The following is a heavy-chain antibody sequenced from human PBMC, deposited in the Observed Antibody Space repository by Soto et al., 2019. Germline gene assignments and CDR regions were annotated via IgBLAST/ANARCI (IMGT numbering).Heavy chain of an antibody. V-gene: IGHV1-2*02. J-gene: IGHJ4*02. Sequence: ASVXVAFRASWYMVTNYYGGCCLQAPGQGLDWMGWIDPNTGDTNYAKKFQAGVTMTRDTSISTAYMELRRLRSDDKAVYYCARAQDYYQLGTWGPGTLLKVYS. CDR1: WYMVTNYY. D-gene: IGHD2-2*01. CDR3: ARAQDYYQLGT. CDR2: IDPNTGDT.